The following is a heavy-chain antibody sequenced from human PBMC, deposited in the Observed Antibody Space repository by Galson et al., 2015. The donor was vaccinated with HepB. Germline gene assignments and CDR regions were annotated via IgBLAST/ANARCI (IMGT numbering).Heavy chain of an antibody. D-gene: IGHD6-13*01. CDR2: IYYSGST. J-gene: IGHJ4*02. Sequence: SETLSLTCTVSGGSISSYYWSWIRQPPGKGLEWIGYIYYSGSTNYNPSLKSRVTISVDTSKNQFSLKLSSVTAADTAVYYCARHFESRAAGMYFDYWGQGTLVTVSS. V-gene: IGHV4-59*08. CDR1: GGSISSYY. CDR3: ARHFESRAAGMYFDY.